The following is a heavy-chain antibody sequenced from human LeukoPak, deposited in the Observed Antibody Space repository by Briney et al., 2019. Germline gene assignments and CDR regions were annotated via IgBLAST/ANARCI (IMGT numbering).Heavy chain of an antibody. V-gene: IGHV3-23*01. CDR2: ISVSGGST. CDR1: GFTFSSYA. J-gene: IGHJ5*02. Sequence: GGSLRLSCAASGFTFSSYAMSWVRQAPGKGLEWVSAISVSGGSTYYADSVKGRFTISRDNSKNTLYLQMNSLRAEDTAVYYCARKDYDILTGYYNWFDPWGQGTLVTVSS. CDR3: ARKDYDILTGYYNWFDP. D-gene: IGHD3-9*01.